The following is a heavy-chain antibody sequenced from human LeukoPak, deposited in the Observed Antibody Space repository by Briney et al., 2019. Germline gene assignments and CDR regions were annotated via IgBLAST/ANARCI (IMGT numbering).Heavy chain of an antibody. CDR3: ARDAKYSGYDPNWFDP. D-gene: IGHD5-12*01. CDR1: GYTFTSYG. CDR2: ISAYNDNT. Sequence: ASVKVSCKASGYTFTSYGISWVRQAPGQGLEWMGWISAYNDNTNYAQKLQGRVTMTTDTSTSTAYMELRSLRSDDTAVYYCARDAKYSGYDPNWFDPWGQGTLVTVSS. J-gene: IGHJ5*02. V-gene: IGHV1-18*04.